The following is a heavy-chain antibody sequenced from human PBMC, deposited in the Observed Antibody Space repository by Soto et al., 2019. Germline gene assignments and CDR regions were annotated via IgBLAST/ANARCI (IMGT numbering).Heavy chain of an antibody. J-gene: IGHJ3*02. D-gene: IGHD3-10*01. V-gene: IGHV3-23*01. CDR1: GFTSTTFA. CDR3: AKSASFGDTTRAFDM. Sequence: DVQLLESGGGLVQPGGSLRLSCTAPGFTSTTFAVTWVRQAPGKGLEWVSTISGTSGTTYYADPVKGRFTISRDNSHNTLYLQLNSLRAEDTALYFCAKSASFGDTTRAFDMWGQGTMVTVSP. CDR2: ISGTSGTT.